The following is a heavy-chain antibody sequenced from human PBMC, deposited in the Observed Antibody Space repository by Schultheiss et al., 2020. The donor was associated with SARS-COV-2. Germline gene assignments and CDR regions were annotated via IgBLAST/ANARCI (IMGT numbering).Heavy chain of an antibody. V-gene: IGHV2-70*04. J-gene: IGHJ4*02. D-gene: IGHD3-22*01. CDR1: GFSLSTSGVG. CDR2: IDWDDDK. CDR3: ARSPYYYDSSGYQGQFDY. Sequence: SGPTLVKPTQTLTLTCTFSGFSLSTSGVGVGWIRQPPGKALEWLARIDWDDDKFYSTSLKTRLTISKDTSKNQVVLTMTNMDPVDTATYYCARSPYYYDSSGYQGQFDYWGQGTLVTVSS.